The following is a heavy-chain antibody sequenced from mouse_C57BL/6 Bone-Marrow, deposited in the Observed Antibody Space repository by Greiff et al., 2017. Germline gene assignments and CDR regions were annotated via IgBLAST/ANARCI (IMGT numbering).Heavy chain of an antibody. CDR3: ARYDYYGYYDMDY. CDR1: GYTFTSYG. V-gene: IGHV1-81*01. D-gene: IGHD1-1*01. CDR2: IYPSSGNT. J-gene: IGHJ4*01. Sequence: QVHVKQSGAELARPGASVKLSCKASGYTFTSYGISWVKQRTGQGLEWIGEIYPSSGNTYYNEKFKGKATLTADKSSSTAYMELRSLTSEDSAVYVCARYDYYGYYDMDYWGRGTSATVSA.